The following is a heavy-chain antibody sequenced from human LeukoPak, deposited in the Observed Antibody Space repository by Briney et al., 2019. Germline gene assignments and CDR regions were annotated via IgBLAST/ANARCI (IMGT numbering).Heavy chain of an antibody. D-gene: IGHD2-15*01. CDR1: GFTFSSYV. Sequence: QAGGSLRLSCAASGFTFSSYVMSRVRQAPGKGLEWVSAISGSGGSAYYADSVKGRFTISRDNSKNTLYLQMNSLRAEDTAVYYCAKTTSGYCGGGSCSNFDYWGQGTLVTVSS. CDR2: ISGSGGSA. J-gene: IGHJ4*02. CDR3: AKTTSGYCGGGSCSNFDY. V-gene: IGHV3-23*01.